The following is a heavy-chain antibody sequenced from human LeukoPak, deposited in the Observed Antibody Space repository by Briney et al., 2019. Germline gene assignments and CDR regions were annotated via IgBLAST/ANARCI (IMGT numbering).Heavy chain of an antibody. D-gene: IGHD3-9*01. CDR2: ISSNTDNT. Sequence: GGSLRLSCATSGFTFNTYAMTWVRQAPGKGLEWVSSISSNTDNTYYADSVKGRFTISRDNSKNTLYLQMNSLRAEDTAVYHCAKGLRYSDNWGQGTLVTVSS. CDR3: AKGLRYSDN. V-gene: IGHV3-23*01. J-gene: IGHJ4*02. CDR1: GFTFNTYA.